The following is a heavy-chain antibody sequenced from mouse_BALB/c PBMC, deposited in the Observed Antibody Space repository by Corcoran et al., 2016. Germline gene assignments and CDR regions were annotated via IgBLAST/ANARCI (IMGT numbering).Heavy chain of an antibody. CDR1: GYTFTSYV. D-gene: IGHD4-1*01. J-gene: IGHJ1*01. CDR3: ARDWDWYVDV. CDR2: INPNNGGT. Sequence: EVQLQQSGPELVKPGASVKMSCKASGYTFTSYVMHWVKQKPGQGREWIGDINPNNGGTSYNQKFKGKATLTVDKSSSTAYMQLNSLTSEDSAVYYCARDWDWYVDVWGAGTTVTVSS. V-gene: IGHV1S45*01.